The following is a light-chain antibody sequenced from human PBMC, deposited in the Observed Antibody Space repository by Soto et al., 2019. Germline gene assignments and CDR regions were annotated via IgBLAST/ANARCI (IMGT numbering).Light chain of an antibody. CDR2: DAF. Sequence: EIVLTQSPGILSLSPGERATLSCRASQSVSNYLAWYQEKPGQAPRLLIYDAFNRATGIPARFSGSGSGTDFTLTISSLEPEDFAVYYCQQRSNWPPITFGQGTRLEIK. V-gene: IGKV3-11*01. CDR1: QSVSNY. CDR3: QQRSNWPPIT. J-gene: IGKJ5*01.